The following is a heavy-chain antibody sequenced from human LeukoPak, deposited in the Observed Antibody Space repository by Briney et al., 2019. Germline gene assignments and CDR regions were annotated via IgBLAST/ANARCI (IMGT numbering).Heavy chain of an antibody. D-gene: IGHD6-19*01. CDR1: GGSFSGYY. V-gene: IGHV4-34*01. CDR2: INHSGST. CDR3: ARVPWAVAGTTRLAYYYYGMDV. J-gene: IGHJ6*04. Sequence: KPSETLSLTCAVYGGSFSGYYWSWIRQPPGKGLEWIGEINHSGSTNYNPSLKSRVTISVDTSKNQFSLKLSSVTAADTAVYYCARVPWAVAGTTRLAYYYYGMDVWGKGTTVTVSS.